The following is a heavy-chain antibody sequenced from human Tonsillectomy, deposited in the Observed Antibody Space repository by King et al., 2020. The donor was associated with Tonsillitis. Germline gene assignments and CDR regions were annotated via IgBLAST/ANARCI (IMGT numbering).Heavy chain of an antibody. Sequence: VQLVESGGGLVKPGGSLRLSCAASGFTFSNAWMSWVRQAPGKGLEWVGRIKSKTDGGTTDYAAPVKGRFTISRDDSKNTLYLQMNCLKTEDTAVYYCTTAGDYDFWSGYYTRWFDPWGQGTLVTVSS. CDR2: IKSKTDGGTT. CDR1: GFTFSNAW. V-gene: IGHV3-15*01. D-gene: IGHD3-3*01. CDR3: TTAGDYDFWSGYYTRWFDP. J-gene: IGHJ5*02.